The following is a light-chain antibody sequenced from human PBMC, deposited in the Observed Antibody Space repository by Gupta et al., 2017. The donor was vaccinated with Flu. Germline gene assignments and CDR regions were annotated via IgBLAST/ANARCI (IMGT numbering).Light chain of an antibody. J-gene: IGLJ3*02. Sequence: QAALTQPASVSGSPGQSITISCTGTSSDVGAYNRVSWYQQYPGKAPKLMIYEVSNRPSEVSNRFSGSKSANMASLTISGLQAEDDADYYCSSFTTSNTWVFGGGTKLTVL. CDR2: EVS. V-gene: IGLV2-14*01. CDR3: SSFTTSNTWV. CDR1: SSDVGAYNR.